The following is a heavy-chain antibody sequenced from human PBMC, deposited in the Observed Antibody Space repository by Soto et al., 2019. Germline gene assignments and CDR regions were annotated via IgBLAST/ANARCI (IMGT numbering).Heavy chain of an antibody. J-gene: IGHJ6*02. V-gene: IGHV5-10-1*01. CDR3: ARQGTTDYFYYYGLDV. Sequence: GESLKISCKGSGYNFPIYWISWVRQMPGKGLEWMGRIDPSDSYTNYSPSFQGHVTISADKSISAAYLQWSSLKASDTAMYYCARQGTTDYFYYYGLDVWGQGTTVTVSS. CDR2: IDPSDSYT. CDR1: GYNFPIYW. D-gene: IGHD4-4*01.